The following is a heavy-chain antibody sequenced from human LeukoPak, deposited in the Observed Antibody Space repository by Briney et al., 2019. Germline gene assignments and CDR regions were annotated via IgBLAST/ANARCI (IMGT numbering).Heavy chain of an antibody. CDR1: GDSINSYY. CDR3: ARDKSDKRTTVTTYAFDI. CDR2: IYSSGSG. J-gene: IGHJ3*02. D-gene: IGHD4-17*01. Sequence: SETLSLTCTVSGDSINSYYWNWIRQPAGKGLEWIGRIYSSGSGNYNSSLKSRVTMSVDTSKNQFSLKLNSVTAADTAMYYCARDKSDKRTTVTTYAFDIWGQGTMVTVSS. V-gene: IGHV4-4*07.